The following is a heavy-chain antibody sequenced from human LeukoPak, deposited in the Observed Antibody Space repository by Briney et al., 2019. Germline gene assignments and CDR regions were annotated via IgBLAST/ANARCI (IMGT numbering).Heavy chain of an antibody. V-gene: IGHV3-48*01. J-gene: IGHJ3*02. CDR3: AKAGRITMVRGVIDADAFDI. CDR1: GFTFSSYS. Sequence: GGSLRLSCAASGFTFSSYSMTWVRQAPGKGLEWVSYISSSSSTIYYADSVKGRFTISRDNSKNTLYLQMNSLRAEDTAVYYCAKAGRITMVRGVIDADAFDIWGQGTMVTVSS. CDR2: ISSSSSTI. D-gene: IGHD3-10*01.